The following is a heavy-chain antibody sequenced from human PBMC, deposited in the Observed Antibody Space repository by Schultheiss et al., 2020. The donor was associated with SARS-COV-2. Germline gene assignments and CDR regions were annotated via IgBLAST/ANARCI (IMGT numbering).Heavy chain of an antibody. CDR1: GYSFTSYW. CDR2: IYPGDSDT. V-gene: IGHV5-51*01. D-gene: IGHD6-6*01. Sequence: GESLKISCKGSGYSFTSYWIGWVRQMPGKGLEWMGIIYPGDSDTRYSPSFQGQVTISADKSISTAYLQWSSLKASDTAMYYCARDRGWLKRVAARSEDYYYGMDVWGQGTTVTVSS. CDR3: ARDRGWLKRVAARSEDYYYGMDV. J-gene: IGHJ6*02.